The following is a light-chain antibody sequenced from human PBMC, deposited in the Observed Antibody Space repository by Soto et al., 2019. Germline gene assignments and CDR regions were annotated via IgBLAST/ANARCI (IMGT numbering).Light chain of an antibody. CDR2: AAS. CDR1: QSVTSSY. CDR3: QQYGPSPEYT. J-gene: IGKJ2*01. V-gene: IGKV3-20*01. Sequence: EIVLTQSPGTLSLSPGERATLSCRASQSVTSSYFAWYQHKPGQAPRLLIYAASDRATGIPDRFIGSGSVTNFTLPITRLEPEDFAVYYCQQYGPSPEYTFGQGTKLEI.